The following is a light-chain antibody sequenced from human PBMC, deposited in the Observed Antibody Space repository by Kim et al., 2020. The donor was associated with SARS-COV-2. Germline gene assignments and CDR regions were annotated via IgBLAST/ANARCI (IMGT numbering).Light chain of an antibody. V-gene: IGKV3-11*01. J-gene: IGKJ4*01. CDR1: QSVSSY. CDR3: QKHSNT. Sequence: EIVLTQSPATLSLSPGERATLSCRASQSVSSYLAWYQQKPGQAPRLLIYDASNRATGIPARFSGSGSGTDFTLTISSLEPEDFAVYYCQKHSNTFGGGTKVDIK. CDR2: DAS.